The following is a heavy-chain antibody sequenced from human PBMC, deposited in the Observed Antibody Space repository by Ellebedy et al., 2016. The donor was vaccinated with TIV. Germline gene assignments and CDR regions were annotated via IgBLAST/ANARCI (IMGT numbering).Heavy chain of an antibody. J-gene: IGHJ4*02. CDR1: GFTFSTYA. D-gene: IGHD6-19*01. CDR3: AKDQGTGLEKFFDS. V-gene: IGHV3-33*06. Sequence: GGSLRLXXAASGFTFSTYAMYWVRQAPGKGLEWVALIWSDGTNKYHTDSVKGRFTISRDNSKNTLYLQMNSLRANDTAIYYCAKDQGTGLEKFFDSWGQGTLVTVSS. CDR2: IWSDGTNK.